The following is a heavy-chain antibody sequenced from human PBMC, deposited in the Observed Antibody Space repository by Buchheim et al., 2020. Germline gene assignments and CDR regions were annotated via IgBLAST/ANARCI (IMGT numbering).Heavy chain of an antibody. J-gene: IGHJ4*02. CDR1: GGSISSYY. CDR3: ARLGIVVAVFDY. Sequence: QVQLQESGPGLVKPSETLSLTCTVSGGSISSYYWSWIRQPPGKGLEWIGYIYYSGSTNYNPSLKSRVTISVDTSKNQFSLKLSSVTAADTAVYYCARLGIVVAVFDYWGQGT. V-gene: IGHV4-59*01. CDR2: IYYSGST. D-gene: IGHD3-22*01.